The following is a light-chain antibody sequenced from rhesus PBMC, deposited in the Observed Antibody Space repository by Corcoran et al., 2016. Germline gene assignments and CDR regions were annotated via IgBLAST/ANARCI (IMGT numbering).Light chain of an antibody. V-gene: IGKV3S11*01. Sequence: QVILTQSPATLSLSPGERATLSCRASQSVGSSLAWYQQKPGQAPRLLIYGASKRATGIPDRFSGSGSGTEFTLTISSLEPEDFAVYYCQQYSNWPFTFGPGTKLDIK. CDR1: QSVGSS. J-gene: IGKJ3*01. CDR3: QQYSNWPFT. CDR2: GAS.